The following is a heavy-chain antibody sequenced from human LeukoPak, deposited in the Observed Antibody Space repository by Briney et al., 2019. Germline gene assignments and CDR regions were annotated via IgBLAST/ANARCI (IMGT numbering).Heavy chain of an antibody. Sequence: SETLSLTCTVSGGSISYYYWSWIRQPPGKGLEWIGYVYYSGSTSYNPSLKSRVTISLDTSKHQFSLMLNSVTAADTAVYYCARHAYCGGDCFGGAFEIWGQGTMVTVSS. J-gene: IGHJ3*02. CDR2: VYYSGST. D-gene: IGHD2-21*02. V-gene: IGHV4-59*08. CDR1: GGSISYYY. CDR3: ARHAYCGGDCFGGAFEI.